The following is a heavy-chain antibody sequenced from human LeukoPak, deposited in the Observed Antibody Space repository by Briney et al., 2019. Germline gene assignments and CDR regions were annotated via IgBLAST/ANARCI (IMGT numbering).Heavy chain of an antibody. Sequence: SQTLSLTCAISGDSVSSNSGAWNWIRQSPSRGLERLGRTYYRSKWYNDYAVSVESRITINPDTSKNQFSLQLNSVTPEDTVVYYCAKGQWLVNDAFNIWGQGTMVTVSS. CDR3: AKGQWLVNDAFNI. D-gene: IGHD6-19*01. V-gene: IGHV6-1*01. CDR1: GDSVSSNSGA. J-gene: IGHJ3*02. CDR2: TYYRSKWYN.